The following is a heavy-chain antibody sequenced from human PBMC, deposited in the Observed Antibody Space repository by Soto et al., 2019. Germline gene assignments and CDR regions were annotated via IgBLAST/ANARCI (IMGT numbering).Heavy chain of an antibody. V-gene: IGHV1-2*04. Sequence: QVQLVQSGAEVKKPGASVTVSCRSSGDTFNDYYIHWVRQAPGQGLKWMGWINPNGGVTKYAQKFQGWVTMTRDTSIRAVYMQLSRLRSDDTAVYYCARESGGATATLDYYYCYMDVLGTGTTVTVSS. J-gene: IGHJ6*03. CDR3: ARESGGATATLDYYYCYMDV. CDR2: INPNGGVT. CDR1: GDTFNDYY. D-gene: IGHD5-12*01.